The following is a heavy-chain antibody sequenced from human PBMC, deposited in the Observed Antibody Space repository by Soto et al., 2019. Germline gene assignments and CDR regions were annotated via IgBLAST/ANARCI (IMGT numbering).Heavy chain of an antibody. D-gene: IGHD1-26*01. V-gene: IGHV3-48*03. CDR1: GFTFSSSE. CDR3: ARRASR. Sequence: EVQLVESGGGLVQPGGSLRLSCAVSGFTFSSSEMYWVRQAPGKGLEWISYIHPSGQPIFYADSVKGRFTISRDNANNSLFLQLNSLSAEDSAVYYVARRASRWGQGTMVTVS. J-gene: IGHJ3*01. CDR2: IHPSGQPI.